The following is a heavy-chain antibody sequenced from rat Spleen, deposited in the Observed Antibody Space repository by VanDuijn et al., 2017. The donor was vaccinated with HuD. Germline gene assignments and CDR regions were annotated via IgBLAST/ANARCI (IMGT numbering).Heavy chain of an antibody. J-gene: IGHJ2*01. CDR3: ARNDYSGDVDFEY. D-gene: IGHD1-1*01. CDR1: GLSLSSNS. Sequence: QVQLKESGPGLVQPSQTLSLTCTVSGLSLSSNSVSWVRQPPGKSLVWMGKIWAGGGITYNSAVQSRLSISRDTSKSQVFLKMNSLQPEDTGTYYCARNDYSGDVDFEYWGQGVMVTVSS. V-gene: IGHV2-47*01. CDR2: IWAGGGI.